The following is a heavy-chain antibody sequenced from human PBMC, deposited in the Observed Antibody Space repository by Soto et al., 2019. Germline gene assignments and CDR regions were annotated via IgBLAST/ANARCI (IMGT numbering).Heavy chain of an antibody. CDR3: ARDPRYNWHED. CDR2: INNGGNII. J-gene: IGHJ5*02. V-gene: IGHV3-48*03. CDR1: GFTFSSYE. Sequence: EVQLVESGGDLVQPGGSLRLSCAASGFTFSSYEMNWVRQAPGKGLEWVSYINNGGNIIYYANSVKGRFTISRDNAKNSLYLQMNSLRAEDTAVYYCARDPRYNWHEDWGKGTLVTVSS.